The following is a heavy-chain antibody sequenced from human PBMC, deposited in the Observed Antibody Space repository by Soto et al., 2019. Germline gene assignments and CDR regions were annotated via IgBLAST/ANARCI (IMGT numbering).Heavy chain of an antibody. J-gene: IGHJ4*02. CDR1: AGTFSSYA. D-gene: IGHD3-9*01. CDR3: ARQGRLYYDILTGYYSSGLLDY. CDR2: IIPIFGTA. Sequence: ASVKVSCKASAGTFSSYAISWVRQAPGQGLEWMGGIIPIFGTANYAQKFQGRVTITADESASTAYMELSSLRSEDTAVYYCARQGRLYYDILTGYYSSGLLDYWGQGTLVTVSS. V-gene: IGHV1-69*13.